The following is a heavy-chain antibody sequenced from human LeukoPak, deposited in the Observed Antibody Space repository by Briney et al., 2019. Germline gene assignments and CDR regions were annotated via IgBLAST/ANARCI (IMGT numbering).Heavy chain of an antibody. J-gene: IGHJ6*03. D-gene: IGHD6-6*01. Sequence: ASVKVSCKASGYTFTGYYMHWVRQAPGQGLEWMGWISAYNGNTNYAQKLQGRVTMTTDTSTSTAYMELRSLRSDDTAVYYCARDSREYSSSNFYYYMDVWGKGATVTVSS. V-gene: IGHV1-18*04. CDR3: ARDSREYSSSNFYYYMDV. CDR2: ISAYNGNT. CDR1: GYTFTGYY.